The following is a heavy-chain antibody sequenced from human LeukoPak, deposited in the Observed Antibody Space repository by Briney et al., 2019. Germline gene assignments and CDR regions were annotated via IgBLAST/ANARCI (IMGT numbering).Heavy chain of an antibody. V-gene: IGHV3-15*01. CDR1: GFIFNKAW. CDR3: TPVMVEDRGF. CDR2: IKSNNDGGTT. D-gene: IGHD2-21*01. Sequence: GGSLRLSCAASGFIFNKAWMNWVRQAPGRGPEWVGRIKSNNDGGTTDYASPVEGRFIISRDDSKNTIYLQMNRLIIDDTAIYYCTPVMVEDRGFWGQGTLVTVSS. J-gene: IGHJ4*02.